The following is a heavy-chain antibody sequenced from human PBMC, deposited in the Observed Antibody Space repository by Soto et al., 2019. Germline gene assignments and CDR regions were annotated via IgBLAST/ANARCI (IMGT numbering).Heavy chain of an antibody. CDR1: GGSFSGYY. CDR2: INHSGST. D-gene: IGHD2-2*01. CDR3: ARDDSTSWYFDL. J-gene: IGHJ2*01. Sequence: QVHLQQWGAGLLKPSETLSLTCAVYGGSFSGYYWSWIRQPPGKGLEWIGEINHSGSTNYNPSLKSRVTISVDTSKNQFSLKLSSVTAADTAVYYCARDDSTSWYFDLWGRGTLVTVSS. V-gene: IGHV4-34*01.